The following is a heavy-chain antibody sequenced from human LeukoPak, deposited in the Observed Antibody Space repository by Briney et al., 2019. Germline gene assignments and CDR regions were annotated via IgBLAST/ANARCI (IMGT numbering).Heavy chain of an antibody. V-gene: IGHV3-74*01. J-gene: IGHJ3*02. Sequence: GGSLRLSCAASGFTFSSYWMHWVRQAPGKGLVWVSRINTDGGSTSYADTVKGRFTISRDNAKNTLYLQMNSLRAEDTAVYYCAKDLGSSWPPDAFDIWGQGTMVTVSS. CDR2: INTDGGST. D-gene: IGHD6-13*01. CDR1: GFTFSSYW. CDR3: AKDLGSSWPPDAFDI.